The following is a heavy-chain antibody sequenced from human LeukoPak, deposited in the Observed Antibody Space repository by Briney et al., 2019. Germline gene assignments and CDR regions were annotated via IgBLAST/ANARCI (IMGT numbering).Heavy chain of an antibody. CDR1: EFTFNSYA. D-gene: IGHD3-16*01. Sequence: GGSLRLSCAASEFTFNSYAMSWVRQAPGKGLEWVSAISGSGGSTYYADSVKGRFTISRDNSKNTLYLQMNSLRAEDTAVYYCAKDPYDYAPPNWFDPWGQGTLVTVSS. CDR2: ISGSGGST. V-gene: IGHV3-23*01. J-gene: IGHJ5*02. CDR3: AKDPYDYAPPNWFDP.